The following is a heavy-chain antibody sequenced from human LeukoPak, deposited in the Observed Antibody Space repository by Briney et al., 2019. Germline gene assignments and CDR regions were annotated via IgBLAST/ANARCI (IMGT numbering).Heavy chain of an antibody. D-gene: IGHD1-26*01. J-gene: IGHJ4*02. CDR2: IHYSGST. Sequence: SETLSLTCTVSGGSISSSSYYWGWIRQPPGKGLEWIGSIHYSGSTYYNPSLKSRVTISVDTSKNQFSLKLSSVTAADTAVYYCAGSGSPSTGFDYWGQGTLVTVSS. V-gene: IGHV4-39*01. CDR1: GGSISSSSYY. CDR3: AGSGSPSTGFDY.